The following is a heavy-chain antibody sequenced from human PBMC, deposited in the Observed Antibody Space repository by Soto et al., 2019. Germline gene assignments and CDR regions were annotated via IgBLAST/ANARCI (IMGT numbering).Heavy chain of an antibody. V-gene: IGHV4-34*01. CDR2: INHSGST. CDR3: ARAAAAADLEYFQH. J-gene: IGHJ1*01. Sequence: SETLSLTCAVYGGSFSGYYWSWIRQPPGKGLEWIGEINHSGSTNYNPSLKSRVTISVDTSKNQFSLKLSSVTAADTAVYYCARAAAAADLEYFQHWGQGTLVTVSS. D-gene: IGHD6-13*01. CDR1: GGSFSGYY.